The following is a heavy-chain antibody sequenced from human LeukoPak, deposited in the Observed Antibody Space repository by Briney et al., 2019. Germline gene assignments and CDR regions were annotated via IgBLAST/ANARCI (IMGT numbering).Heavy chain of an antibody. CDR3: ARFGVDYDMGV. J-gene: IGHJ6*02. CDR1: GGSISGYY. Sequence: PSETLSLTCTVSGGSISGYYWTWVRQPPGKGLEWIGQIHYSGRADYNPSLKSRITISVDTSKNQMSLKLTSVTAADAAIYYCARFGVDYDMGVWGQGTTVTVSS. CDR2: IHYSGRA. D-gene: IGHD3-16*01. V-gene: IGHV4-59*01.